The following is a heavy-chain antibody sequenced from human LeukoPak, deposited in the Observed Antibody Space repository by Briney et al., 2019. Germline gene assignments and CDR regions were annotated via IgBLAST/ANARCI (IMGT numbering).Heavy chain of an antibody. CDR2: INPNSGGT. Sequence: GASVKVSCKASGYTFTGYYMHWVRQAPGQGLEWMGWINPNSGGTNYAQKFQGRVTMTRDTSISTAYMELSSLRSEDTAVYYCARGCVGRRNGWVRSYFLDYWGQGTLVTVSS. CDR1: GYTFTGYY. D-gene: IGHD3-10*01. CDR3: ARGCVGRRNGWVRSYFLDY. V-gene: IGHV1-2*02. J-gene: IGHJ4*02.